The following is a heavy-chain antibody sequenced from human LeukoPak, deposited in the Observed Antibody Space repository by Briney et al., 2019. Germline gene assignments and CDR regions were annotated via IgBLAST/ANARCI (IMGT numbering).Heavy chain of an antibody. D-gene: IGHD3-10*01. Sequence: GGSLRLSCAASGFTFSSYGMNWVRQAPGKGLEWVSSISSSSSYIYYADSVKGRFAISRDNAKNSLYLQMNSLRAEDTAVYYCARDTGITMVRGVKDAFDIWGQGTMVTVSS. CDR3: ARDTGITMVRGVKDAFDI. J-gene: IGHJ3*02. CDR2: ISSSSSYI. CDR1: GFTFSSYG. V-gene: IGHV3-21*01.